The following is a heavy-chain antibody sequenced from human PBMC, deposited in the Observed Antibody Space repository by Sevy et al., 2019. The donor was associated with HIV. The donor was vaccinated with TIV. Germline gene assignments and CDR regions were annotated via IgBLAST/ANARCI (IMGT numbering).Heavy chain of an antibody. J-gene: IGHJ5*02. Sequence: GGSLRLSCAGSGFTFSSYAMSWVRQAPGKGLEWVSAISGSGGSTYYADSVKGRFTISRDNSKNTLYLQMNSLRAEDTAVYYCAKDLVAVAGTTDWFDPWGQGTLVTVSS. CDR2: ISGSGGST. CDR1: GFTFSSYA. CDR3: AKDLVAVAGTTDWFDP. V-gene: IGHV3-23*01. D-gene: IGHD6-19*01.